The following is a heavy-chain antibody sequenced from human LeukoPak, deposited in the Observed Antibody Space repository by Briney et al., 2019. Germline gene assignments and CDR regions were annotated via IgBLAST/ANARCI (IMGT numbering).Heavy chain of an antibody. D-gene: IGHD3-10*01. V-gene: IGHV4-31*03. J-gene: IGHJ6*04. Sequence: PSQTLSLTCTVSGGSISSGGYYWSWIRQHPGKGLEWIGYIYYSGSTYYNPSLKSRVTISVDTSKNQFSLKLSSVTAADTAVYYCARDKEVRGVSYYYYYGMDVWGKGTTVTVSS. CDR1: GGSISSGGYY. CDR3: ARDKEVRGVSYYYYYGMDV. CDR2: IYYSGST.